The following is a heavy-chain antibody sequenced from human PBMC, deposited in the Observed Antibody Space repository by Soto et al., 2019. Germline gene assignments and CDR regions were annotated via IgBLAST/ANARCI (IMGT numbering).Heavy chain of an antibody. D-gene: IGHD6-13*01. CDR2: IDPVDSYA. V-gene: IGHV5-10-1*01. CDR1: GFSFTNYW. Sequence: PGESLKISCKGSGFSFTNYWISWVRQMPGKGLEWMGNIDPVDSYANYSPSFQGHVTFSVDTSISTAYLQWSSLKASDTAMYFCARIESIARNWFDLWGQGTLVTVSS. CDR3: ARIESIARNWFDL. J-gene: IGHJ5*02.